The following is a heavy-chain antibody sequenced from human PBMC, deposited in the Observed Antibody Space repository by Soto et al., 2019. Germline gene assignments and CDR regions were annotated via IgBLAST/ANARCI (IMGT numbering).Heavy chain of an antibody. CDR2: IWFDGSDK. CDR1: GFTFSTYG. D-gene: IGHD2-15*01. J-gene: IGHJ3*02. CDR3: ARLYCSAASCYSVGAFDI. Sequence: SLRLSCAASGFTFSTYGMHWVRQAPGKGLEWVALIWFDGSDKYYTESVKGRFTISRDNSRSTVYLQMNSLGAEDTAVYYCARLYCSAASCYSVGAFDIRGQGTMVTVSS. V-gene: IGHV3-33*01.